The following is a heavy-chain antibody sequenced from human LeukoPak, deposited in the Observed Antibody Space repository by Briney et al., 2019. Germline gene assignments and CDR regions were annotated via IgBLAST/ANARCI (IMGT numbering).Heavy chain of an antibody. CDR3: ARDRRITL. Sequence: SETLSLTCTVSGGSINSNYWTWLRQPPGKGLEWTGHIHYSGSTNDNPSLKSRVTMSVDTSKNQFSLILSSVTAADTAVYYCARDRRITLRGHGTRVTVSS. J-gene: IGHJ4*01. V-gene: IGHV4-59*01. CDR2: IHYSGST. CDR1: GGSINSNY. D-gene: IGHD3-22*01.